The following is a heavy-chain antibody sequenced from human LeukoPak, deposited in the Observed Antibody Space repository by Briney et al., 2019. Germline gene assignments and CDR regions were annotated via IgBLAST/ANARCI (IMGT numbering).Heavy chain of an antibody. CDR2: IAPNSGDT. V-gene: IGHV1-2*02. CDR1: GYTLTDYY. D-gene: IGHD6-19*01. J-gene: IGHJ4*02. CDR3: ARDIGSGWYWIGGNY. Sequence: ASVKVSCKASGYTLTDYYIHWVRQAPGQGLEWMGWIAPNSGDTNYAQRFQDRVTMTRDSSISTAYMELSRLKFDDTAVYYCARDIGSGWYWIGGNYWGQGSLVTVYS.